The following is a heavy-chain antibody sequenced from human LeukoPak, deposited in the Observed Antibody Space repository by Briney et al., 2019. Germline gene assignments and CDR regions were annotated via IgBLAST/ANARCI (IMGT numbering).Heavy chain of an antibody. CDR3: ARDYDYGDYVWFDP. CDR2: IYYSGST. D-gene: IGHD4-17*01. J-gene: IGHJ5*02. Sequence: PSETLSLTCTVSGGSISSYYWSWIRQPPGKGLEWIGYIYYSGSTNYNPSLKSRVTISVDTSKNQFSLKLSSVTAADTAVYYCARDYDYGDYVWFDPWGQGTLVTVSS. V-gene: IGHV4-59*01. CDR1: GGSISSYY.